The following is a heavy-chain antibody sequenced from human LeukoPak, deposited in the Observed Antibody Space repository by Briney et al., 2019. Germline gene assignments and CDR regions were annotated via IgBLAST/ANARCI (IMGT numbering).Heavy chain of an antibody. V-gene: IGHV3-74*01. D-gene: IGHD5-12*01. CDR2: INSDGSST. CDR1: GFTFSSYW. CDR3: ARDGSQYYYYYGMDA. J-gene: IGHJ6*02. Sequence: GGSLRLSCAASGFTFSSYWMHWVRQAPGKGLVWVSRINSDGSSTSYADSVKGRFTISRDNAKNTLYLQMNSLRAEDTAVYYCARDGSQYYYYYGMDAWGQGTTVTVSS.